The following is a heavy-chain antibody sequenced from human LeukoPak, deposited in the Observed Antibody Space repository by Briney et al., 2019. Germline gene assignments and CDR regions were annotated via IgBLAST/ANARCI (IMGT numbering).Heavy chain of an antibody. CDR3: ARAPEHYGSGSYLDY. Sequence: PGKSLRLSCAASGFTFSSYAINWVRQAPGKGLEWVAVISYDGTNKNYADSVKGRFTISRDSSKNTVYLEMNSLRGEDTAVYYCARAPEHYGSGSYLDYWGQGSLVTVSS. V-gene: IGHV3-30-3*01. CDR2: ISYDGTNK. J-gene: IGHJ4*02. CDR1: GFTFSSYA. D-gene: IGHD3-10*01.